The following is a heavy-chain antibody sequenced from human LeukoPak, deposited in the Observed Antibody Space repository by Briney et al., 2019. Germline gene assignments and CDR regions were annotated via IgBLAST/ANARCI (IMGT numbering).Heavy chain of an antibody. CDR3: AREYYDSSGRKHGCDI. D-gene: IGHD3-22*01. CDR1: GYTFSDYY. Sequence: ASVKVSCKASGYTFSDYYMHWVRQAPGQGLEWTGWIDPHSGGTNYAQKLQGRVTMTRDTSINTAYMELSRLRSDDTAVYYCAREYYDSSGRKHGCDIWGQGTMVAVP. CDR2: IDPHSGGT. V-gene: IGHV1-2*02. J-gene: IGHJ3*02.